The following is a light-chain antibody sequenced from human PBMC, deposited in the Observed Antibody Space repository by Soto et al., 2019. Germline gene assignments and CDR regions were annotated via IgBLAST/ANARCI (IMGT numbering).Light chain of an antibody. CDR3: LHYYEFPFT. Sequence: AIQMTQSPSSLSASVGDRVTITCRASQGIRDDLAWYQQKPGKAPKLLIYSASSLPSGVPSRFSGSGSGTDFTLTISSLQPEDFATYFCLHYYEFPFTFGPGTRVDIK. V-gene: IGKV1-6*01. CDR2: SAS. CDR1: QGIRDD. J-gene: IGKJ3*01.